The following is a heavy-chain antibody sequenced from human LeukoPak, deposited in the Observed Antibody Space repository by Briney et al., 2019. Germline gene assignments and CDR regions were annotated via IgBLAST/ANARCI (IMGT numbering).Heavy chain of an antibody. CDR1: GFTFSTYA. Sequence: GGSLRLSCVGSGFTFSTYALSWVRQAPGKGLEWVSRISSSGGSTYYADSVKGRFTISRDNSKSTLYLQMNSLRGEDTAVYYCARGQSSGWSFDYWGQGTLVTVSS. D-gene: IGHD6-19*01. CDR2: ISSSGGST. V-gene: IGHV3-23*01. J-gene: IGHJ4*02. CDR3: ARGQSSGWSFDY.